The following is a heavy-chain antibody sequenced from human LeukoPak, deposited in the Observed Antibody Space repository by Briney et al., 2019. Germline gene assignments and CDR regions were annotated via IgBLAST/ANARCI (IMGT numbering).Heavy chain of an antibody. CDR2: IIPILGIA. Sequence: ASVKVSCKASGGTFSSYAISWVRQAPGQGLEWMGRIIPILGIANYAQKFQGRVTITADKSTSTAYMELSSLRSEDTAVYYCARDRGGKGSAIFYWGQGSLVTVSS. V-gene: IGHV1-69*04. D-gene: IGHD2-2*01. J-gene: IGHJ4*02. CDR1: GGTFSSYA. CDR3: ARDRGGKGSAIFY.